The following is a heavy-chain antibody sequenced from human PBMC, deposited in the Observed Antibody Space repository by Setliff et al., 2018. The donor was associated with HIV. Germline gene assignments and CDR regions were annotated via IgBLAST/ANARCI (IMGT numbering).Heavy chain of an antibody. CDR2: INPSDGST. CDR3: ARDPVSDNSATPYYFDY. Sequence: GASVKVSCKASGYTFTRYYMHWVRQAPGQGLEWMGIINPSDGSTSYAQKFQGRITMTRDTSTSTVYLELSSLRSEDTAVYFCARDPVSDNSATPYYFDYWGQGTLVTVSS. CDR1: GYTFTRYY. D-gene: IGHD2-21*01. V-gene: IGHV1-46*01. J-gene: IGHJ4*02.